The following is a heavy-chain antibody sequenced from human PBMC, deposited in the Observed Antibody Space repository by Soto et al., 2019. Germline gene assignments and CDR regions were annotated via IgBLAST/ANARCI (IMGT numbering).Heavy chain of an antibody. CDR3: ARGSTWQGRDWFDP. J-gene: IGHJ5*02. CDR1: GYSLTSGHY. Sequence: SETLSLTCAVSGYSLTSGHYWGLIRQPPGKGLEWLGNIYHSGNNYYNPSLKSRVTISVDTSKTLISLKLRSVTAADTAVYYCARGSTWQGRDWFDPWGQGTLVTVSS. D-gene: IGHD6-13*01. CDR2: IYHSGNN. V-gene: IGHV4-38-2*01.